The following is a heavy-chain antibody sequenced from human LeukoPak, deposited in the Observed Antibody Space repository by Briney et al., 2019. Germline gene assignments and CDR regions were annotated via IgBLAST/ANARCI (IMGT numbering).Heavy chain of an antibody. Sequence: GGSLRLSCAASGFTFSSYAMSWVRQAPGQGLEWVSAISGSDGSTYYADSVKGRFTISRDNSKNTLYLQMNSLRAEDTAVYYCATQFIAAAGTGNYWGQGTLVTVSS. CDR3: ATQFIAAAGTGNY. J-gene: IGHJ4*02. V-gene: IGHV3-23*01. CDR1: GFTFSSYA. CDR2: ISGSDGST. D-gene: IGHD6-13*01.